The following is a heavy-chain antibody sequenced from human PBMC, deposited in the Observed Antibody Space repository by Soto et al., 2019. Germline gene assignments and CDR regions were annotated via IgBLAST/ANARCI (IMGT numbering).Heavy chain of an antibody. CDR2: ISGSGGST. CDR3: VRDGTKTLRDWFDP. J-gene: IGHJ5*02. V-gene: IGHV3-23*01. Sequence: GGSLRLFCAASGFTFSNYAMSWVRQAPGKGLEWISTISGSGGSTYYADSVKGRFTISRDNSKNTLYLQMNSLRAADTAVYYCVRDGTKTLRDWFDPWGQGISVTVSS. D-gene: IGHD1-1*01. CDR1: GFTFSNYA.